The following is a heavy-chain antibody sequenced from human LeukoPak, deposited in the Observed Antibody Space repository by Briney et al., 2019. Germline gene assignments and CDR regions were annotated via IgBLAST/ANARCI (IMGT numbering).Heavy chain of an antibody. D-gene: IGHD5-12*01. CDR3: ATPERGYSGYDFGS. V-gene: IGHV1-46*01. J-gene: IGHJ4*02. CDR1: GYTFTNYY. Sequence: ASVKVSCKASGYTFTNYYIHLVRQAPGQGLEWMGIINPSGGSTRYAQKFQGRVTMTRDTSISTAYMELSRLRSDDTAVYYCATPERGYSGYDFGSWGQGTLVTVSS. CDR2: INPSGGST.